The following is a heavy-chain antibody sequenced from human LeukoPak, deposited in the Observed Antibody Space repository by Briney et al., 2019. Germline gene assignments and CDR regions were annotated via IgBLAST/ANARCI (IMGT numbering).Heavy chain of an antibody. CDR3: ARPLRFASSYAFDI. CDR1: GGSFSGYY. J-gene: IGHJ3*02. D-gene: IGHD2-21*01. Sequence: SETLSLTCAVYGGSFSGYYWSWIRQPPGKGLEWIGEINHSGSTNYNPSLKSRVTISVDTSKNQFSLKLSSVTAADTAVYYCARPLRFASSYAFDIWGQGTMVTVSS. V-gene: IGHV4-34*01. CDR2: INHSGST.